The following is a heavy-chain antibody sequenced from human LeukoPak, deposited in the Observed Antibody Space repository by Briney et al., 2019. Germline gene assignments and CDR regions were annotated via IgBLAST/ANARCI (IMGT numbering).Heavy chain of an antibody. V-gene: IGHV4-59*12. Sequence: PSETLPLTCTISGGSISSYFWSWIRQPPGKGLEWIGYIYYTGSTNYNPSLKSRVTMSVDTSKNQFSLKLSSVTAADTAVYYCARDLPVLLWFGEPYYFDYWGQGTLVTVSS. CDR3: ARDLPVLLWFGEPYYFDY. CDR2: IYYTGST. CDR1: GGSISSYF. D-gene: IGHD3-10*01. J-gene: IGHJ4*02.